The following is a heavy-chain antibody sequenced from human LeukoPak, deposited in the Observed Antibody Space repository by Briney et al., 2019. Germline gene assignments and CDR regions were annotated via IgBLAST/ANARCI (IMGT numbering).Heavy chain of an antibody. D-gene: IGHD1-26*01. V-gene: IGHV3-7*01. CDR3: SKGGHVDY. Sequence: GGALRLSCAASGLPFSTYWMTWVRQTPGKGLEWVANMKADGTEKNYLDSVKGRFTISRDNAKNSLYLQMNSLSAEDTGVYYCSKGGHVDYCGPGTLVTVSS. CDR2: MKADGTEK. J-gene: IGHJ4*02. CDR1: GLPFSTYW.